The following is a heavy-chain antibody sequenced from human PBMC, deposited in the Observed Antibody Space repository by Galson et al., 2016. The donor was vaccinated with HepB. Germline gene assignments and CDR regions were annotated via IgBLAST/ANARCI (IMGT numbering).Heavy chain of an antibody. Sequence: QSGAEVKKPGESLKISCKASGYSFTSYWIGWVRQMPGKGLEWMGIISPGDSDTKYSPSFGGLVTISVDRSINTAYLQWSSLRASDTAIYYCARPPYYDFWSGFGRWGQGTLVTVPS. V-gene: IGHV5-51*03. CDR2: ISPGDSDT. J-gene: IGHJ4*02. CDR1: GYSFTSYW. D-gene: IGHD3-3*01. CDR3: ARPPYYDFWSGFGR.